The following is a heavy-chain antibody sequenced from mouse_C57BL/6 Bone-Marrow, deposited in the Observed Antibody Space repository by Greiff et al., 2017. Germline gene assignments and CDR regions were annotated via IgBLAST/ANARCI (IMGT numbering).Heavy chain of an antibody. CDR2: INPSNGGT. J-gene: IGHJ2*01. CDR1: GYTFTSYW. Sequence: QVQLQQPGAELVKPGASVKLSCKASGYTFTSYWMHWVKQRPGQGLEWIGNINPSNGGTNYNEKFKGKATLTVDKSSSTAYMQLSSLTSEDSAVYYCARKRERGAVDNWGQGTTLTVSS. CDR3: ARKRERGAVDN. V-gene: IGHV1-53*01.